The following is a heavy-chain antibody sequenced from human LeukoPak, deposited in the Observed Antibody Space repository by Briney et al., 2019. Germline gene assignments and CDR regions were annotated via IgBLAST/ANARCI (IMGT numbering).Heavy chain of an antibody. CDR2: ISGSGGST. V-gene: IGHV3-23*01. J-gene: IGHJ4*02. Sequence: LPGGSLRLSCAASGFTFSSYAMSWVRQAPGKGLEWVSAISGSGGSTYYADSVKGRFTISRDNSKNTLYLQMNSLRAEDTAVYYCASNSYGDYSFRPLDYWGQGTLVTVSS. CDR3: ASNSYGDYSFRPLDY. D-gene: IGHD4-17*01. CDR1: GFTFSSYA.